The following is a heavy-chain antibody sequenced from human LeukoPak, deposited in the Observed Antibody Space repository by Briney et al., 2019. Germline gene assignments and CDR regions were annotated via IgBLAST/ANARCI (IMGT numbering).Heavy chain of an antibody. J-gene: IGHJ4*02. D-gene: IGHD1-26*01. Sequence: ASVKVSCKASGYTFTGYYMHWVRQAPGQGLEWMGWINPNSGGTNYAQKFQGRVTMTRDTSISTAYMELSRLRSDDTAVYYCATIPLEYSGSYSCWGQGTLVTVSS. CDR3: ATIPLEYSGSYSC. V-gene: IGHV1-2*02. CDR1: GYTFTGYY. CDR2: INPNSGGT.